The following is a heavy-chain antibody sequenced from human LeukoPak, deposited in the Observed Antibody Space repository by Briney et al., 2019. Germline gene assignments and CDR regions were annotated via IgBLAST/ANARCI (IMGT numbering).Heavy chain of an antibody. V-gene: IGHV4-4*07. CDR3: AREASCTRRYYYYYIDL. CDR1: GVHISRNY. Sequence: PPETLSLTLTGLGVHISRNYWSWIRQPARKGPEWIGRLYSSGDTNYSPSLKSRVTMSIHTSESQFSLKLTTVTAADTAVYYCAREASCTRRYYYYYIDLWGQGTTVNV. J-gene: IGHJ6*03. CDR2: LYSSGDT. D-gene: IGHD2-8*01.